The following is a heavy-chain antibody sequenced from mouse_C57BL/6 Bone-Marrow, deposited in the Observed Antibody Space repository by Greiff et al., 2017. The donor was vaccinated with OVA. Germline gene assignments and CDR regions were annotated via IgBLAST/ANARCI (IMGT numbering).Heavy chain of an antibody. D-gene: IGHD1-1*01. Sequence: VQLQQSGPGLVQPSQSLSITCTVSGFSLTSYGVHWVRQSPGKGLEWLGVIWSGGSTDYNAAFISRLSISKDNSKSQVFFKMNSLQADDTAIYDCARNDYYYGSSSWYFDVWGTGTTVTVSS. CDR3: ARNDYYYGSSSWYFDV. CDR1: GFSLTSYG. V-gene: IGHV2-2*01. CDR2: IWSGGST. J-gene: IGHJ1*03.